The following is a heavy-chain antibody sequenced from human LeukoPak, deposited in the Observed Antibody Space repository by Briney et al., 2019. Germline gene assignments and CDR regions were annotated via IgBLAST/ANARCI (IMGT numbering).Heavy chain of an antibody. CDR2: IYYSGNT. V-gene: IGHV4-59*01. J-gene: IGHJ4*02. CDR1: XGSXXXYY. Sequence: XTVXXGSXXXYYWSWIRQPPGKGLEWIGYIYYSGNTNYNPSLKSRVTISVDTSKNQFSLKLTSVTAVDTAVYYCARGGVTWTFDYWGQGTLVTVSS. D-gene: IGHD2-21*02. CDR3: ARGGVTWTFDY.